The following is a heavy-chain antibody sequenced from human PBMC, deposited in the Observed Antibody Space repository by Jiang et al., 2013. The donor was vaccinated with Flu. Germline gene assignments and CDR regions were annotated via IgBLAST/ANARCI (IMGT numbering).Heavy chain of an antibody. J-gene: IGHJ4*02. CDR1: GYSFTNYW. Sequence: GAEVKKPGESLRISCKGSGYSFTNYWITWARQISGKGLEWMGRIDPSDSYTNYSPSFQGHVTISADKSTSTAYLQWNTLKASDSAMYYCARHRSGGRDNDYWGQGTLVTVSS. V-gene: IGHV5-10-1*01. CDR3: ARHRSGGRDNDY. D-gene: IGHD1-26*01. CDR2: IDPSDSYT.